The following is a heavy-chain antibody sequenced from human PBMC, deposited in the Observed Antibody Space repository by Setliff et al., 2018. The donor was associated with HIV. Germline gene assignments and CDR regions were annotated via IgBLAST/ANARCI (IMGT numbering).Heavy chain of an antibody. CDR2: FYLTEST. J-gene: IGHJ3*01. V-gene: IGHV4-39*07. Sequence: TSETLSXXXTVSGGSISSSSYYWVWIRQPPGKGLDWIGSFYLTESTNYNPTLKXXXTISGDTSRNQFSLKLSSVTAADQAVYYCARLWLRGPPTWGQGTMVTVSS. CDR1: GGSISSSSYY. CDR3: ARLWLRGPPT. D-gene: IGHD5-12*01.